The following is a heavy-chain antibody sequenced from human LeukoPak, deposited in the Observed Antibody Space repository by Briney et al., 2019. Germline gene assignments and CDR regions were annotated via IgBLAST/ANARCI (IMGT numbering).Heavy chain of an antibody. D-gene: IGHD1-26*01. Sequence: PSETLSLTCTVSGGSISSNAYYWAWIRQPPGKGLEWIGSIYSGVSTYYNPPLKSRVTISVDTPKNQFSLKLSSVTAADTAVYYCARGRGRYSGSYYIDYWGQGTLVTVSS. CDR2: IYSGVST. CDR3: ARGRGRYSGSYYIDY. V-gene: IGHV4-39*07. J-gene: IGHJ4*02. CDR1: GGSISSNAYY.